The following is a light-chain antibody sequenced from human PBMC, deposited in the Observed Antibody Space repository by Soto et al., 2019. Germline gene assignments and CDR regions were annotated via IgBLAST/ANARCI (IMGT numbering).Light chain of an antibody. CDR2: DAP. CDR3: QQRSNWPLT. CDR1: QSVSSD. Sequence: EIVLTQSPATLSLSPGERATLSCRASQSVSSDLAWYQQKPGQAPRLLVYDAPNRATGIPARFSGSASGTDVTLTISSLEPEDFAFYYCQQRSNWPLTFGGGTKVEIK. J-gene: IGKJ4*01. V-gene: IGKV3-11*01.